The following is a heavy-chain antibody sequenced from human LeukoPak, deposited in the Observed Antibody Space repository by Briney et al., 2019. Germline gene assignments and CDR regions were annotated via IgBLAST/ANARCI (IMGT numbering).Heavy chain of an antibody. Sequence: GGSLRLSCAASGLTFSGYDMHWVRQAPGKGLDWVAVISNDGGKKYYADSVKGRFTISRDNSKNTLSLQVSSLRTEDTAVYYCAKDRYSYAFEYSDSWGQGTLVTVSS. CDR3: AKDRYSYAFEYSDS. J-gene: IGHJ4*02. CDR2: ISNDGGKK. CDR1: GLTFSGYD. D-gene: IGHD5-18*01. V-gene: IGHV3-30*18.